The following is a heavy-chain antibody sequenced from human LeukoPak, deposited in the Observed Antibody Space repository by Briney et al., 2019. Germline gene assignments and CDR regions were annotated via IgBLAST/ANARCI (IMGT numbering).Heavy chain of an antibody. CDR3: VRGGGGSSTVTTYWFDP. V-gene: IGHV4-31*03. J-gene: IGHJ5*02. CDR2: IYYSGST. CDR1: GGSISSGGYY. D-gene: IGHD4-17*01. Sequence: SQTLSLTCTVSGGSISSGGYYWSWIRQHPGKGLEWIGYIYYSGSTYYNPSLKSRVTISVDTSKNQFSLKLNSVTAADTAVYYCVRGGGGSSTVTTYWFDPWGQGALVTVSS.